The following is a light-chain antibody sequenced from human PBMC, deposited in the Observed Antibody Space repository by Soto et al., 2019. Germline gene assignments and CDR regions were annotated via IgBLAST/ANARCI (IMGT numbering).Light chain of an antibody. Sequence: DIQMTQSPSTLSASVGDRVTITCRASQSISTWLAWYQQEPGKAPKLLIHKASSLQSGVPSRFSGSGSGTDFTLTISSLHPDDFATYYCQQCYTYSTFGQGTKVEIK. CDR3: QQCYTYST. J-gene: IGKJ1*01. V-gene: IGKV1-5*03. CDR1: QSISTW. CDR2: KAS.